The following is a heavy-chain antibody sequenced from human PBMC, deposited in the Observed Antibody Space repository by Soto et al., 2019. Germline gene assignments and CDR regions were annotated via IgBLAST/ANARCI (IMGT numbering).Heavy chain of an antibody. CDR3: ARPKVEGVNYGMDV. J-gene: IGHJ6*02. D-gene: IGHD3-16*01. CDR1: GFNLSNFW. V-gene: IGHV3-7*01. Sequence: RLVESGGGLVQPGGSLRLSCAAPGFNLSNFWMNWVRQAPGKGLEWVAHINRDGSVMNYVASVRGRFTISRDNAGNSVFLQMNSLRRDDAGVYYCARPKVEGVNYGMDVWGHGTTVSVSS. CDR2: INRDGSVM.